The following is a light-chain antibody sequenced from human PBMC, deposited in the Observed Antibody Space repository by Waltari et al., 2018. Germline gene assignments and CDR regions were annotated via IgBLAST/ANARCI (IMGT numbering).Light chain of an antibody. Sequence: EIVMTQSPATLSVSPGERATLSCRASQSVSSILAWYQQKPGQAPRLLIYGASTRATGIPARFSGSGYGTEFTRTISSLQSEDFAVYYCQQYNNWPPITFGQGTRLEIK. J-gene: IGKJ5*01. V-gene: IGKV3-15*01. CDR1: QSVSSI. CDR3: QQYNNWPPIT. CDR2: GAS.